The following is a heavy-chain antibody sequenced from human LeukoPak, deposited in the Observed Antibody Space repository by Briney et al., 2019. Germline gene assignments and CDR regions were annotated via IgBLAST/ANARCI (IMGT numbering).Heavy chain of an antibody. V-gene: IGHV4-61*01. Sequence: KASETLSLTCSVSGGSVSSGSYYWSWIRQPPGKGLEWIVDIYYSGITNYNPSLKSRVTISVDTSKNQFSVKLSSVTAADTAMYYCAREAGERYYGSGNPVSYWYFDLWGRGTLVTVSS. CDR1: GGSVSSGSYY. CDR3: AREAGERYYGSGNPVSYWYFDL. CDR2: IYYSGIT. J-gene: IGHJ2*01. D-gene: IGHD3-10*01.